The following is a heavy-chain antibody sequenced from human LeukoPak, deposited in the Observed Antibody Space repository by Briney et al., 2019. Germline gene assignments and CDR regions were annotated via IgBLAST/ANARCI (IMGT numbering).Heavy chain of an antibody. Sequence: GGSLRLSCAASGFTFSSYGMHWVRQAPGKGLEWVAVISYDGSNKYYADSVKGRFTISRDNAKNSLYLQMNSLRAEDTALYYCAKDQSDLGVTTLDYWGQGTLVTVSS. V-gene: IGHV3-30*18. CDR3: AKDQSDLGVTTLDY. D-gene: IGHD4-17*01. CDR1: GFTFSSYG. CDR2: ISYDGSNK. J-gene: IGHJ4*02.